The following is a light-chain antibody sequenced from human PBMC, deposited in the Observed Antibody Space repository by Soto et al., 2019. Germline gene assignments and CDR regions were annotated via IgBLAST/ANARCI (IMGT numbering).Light chain of an antibody. V-gene: IGKV3-11*01. CDR1: QSVDSY. CDR2: GAS. J-gene: IGKJ5*01. CDR3: QQSYSTPIT. Sequence: PGERATLSCRASQSVDSYLVWYQQKPGQAPRLLIFGASNRATGIPARFSGSGSGTDFTLTINSLEPEDFATYYCQQSYSTPITFGQGTRLAIK.